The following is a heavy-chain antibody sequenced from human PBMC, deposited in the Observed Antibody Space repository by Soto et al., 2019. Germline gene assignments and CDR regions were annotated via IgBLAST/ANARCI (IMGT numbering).Heavy chain of an antibody. J-gene: IGHJ4*02. CDR1: GGSISSVDYY. CDR2: IYYSGST. CDR3: ARDHLDERSTDY. V-gene: IGHV4-30-4*01. D-gene: IGHD1-1*01. Sequence: SEPLSLRCTVSGGSISSVDYYWTWILQPPGKGLEWIGYIYYSGSTYYNPSLKSRVTISVDTSKNQFSLKLSSVTAADTAVYYCARDHLDERSTDYWGQGTLVTVSS.